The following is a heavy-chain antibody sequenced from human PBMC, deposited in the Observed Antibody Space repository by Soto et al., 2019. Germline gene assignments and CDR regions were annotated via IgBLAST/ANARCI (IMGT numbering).Heavy chain of an antibody. Sequence: PGGSLRLSCAASGFTFSSYWMSWVRQAPGKGLEWVANIKQDGSEKYYVDSVKGRFTISRDNVKNSLYLQMNSLRAEDTAVYYCARGQTHVLRFLEWLPDRKGGGMDVWGQGTTVTVSS. CDR3: ARGQTHVLRFLEWLPDRKGGGMDV. V-gene: IGHV3-7*05. CDR2: IKQDGSEK. CDR1: GFTFSSYW. D-gene: IGHD3-3*01. J-gene: IGHJ6*02.